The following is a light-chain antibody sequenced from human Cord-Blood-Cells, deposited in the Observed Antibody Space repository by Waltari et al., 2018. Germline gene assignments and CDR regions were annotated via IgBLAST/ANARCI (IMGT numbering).Light chain of an antibody. CDR1: SSDVGGYNY. J-gene: IGLJ3*02. CDR3: SSYTSSSTWV. CDR2: YVS. V-gene: IGLV2-14*01. Sequence: QSALTQPASVSGSPGQSITISCTGTSSDVGGYNYVSWYQQHPGKAPKLMIYYVSNRPSGVSMRFSGSKSGNTASLTISGLQAEDEADYYCSSYTSSSTWVFGGGTKLTGL.